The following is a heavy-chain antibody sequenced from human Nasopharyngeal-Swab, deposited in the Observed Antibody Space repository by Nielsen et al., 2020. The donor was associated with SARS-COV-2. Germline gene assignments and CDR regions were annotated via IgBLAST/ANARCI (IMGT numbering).Heavy chain of an antibody. CDR2: IYPGGSDT. CDR3: ARVQGYCTGGSCYSVFYYFAMDV. J-gene: IGHJ6*02. V-gene: IGHV5-51*01. Sequence: GESLKISCKGSGYSFTNYWIGWVRQMPGKGLEWIGIIYPGGSDTRYSPSFEGQVTISVDKSISTAYLQWSSLKASDTAMYYCARVQGYCTGGSCYSVFYYFAMDVWGQGTTVTVSS. CDR1: GYSFTNYW. D-gene: IGHD2-15*01.